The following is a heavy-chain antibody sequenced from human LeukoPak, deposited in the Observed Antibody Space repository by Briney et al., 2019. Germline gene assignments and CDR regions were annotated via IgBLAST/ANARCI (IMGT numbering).Heavy chain of an antibody. J-gene: IGHJ4*02. CDR2: ISYDGSNK. Sequence: GGSLRLSCAASGFTFSSYAMHWVRQAPGKGLEWVAVISYDGSNKYYADSVKGRFTISRDNSKNTLYLQMNSLRAEDTAVYYCAREVYYDILTGYYLGGPTDYWGQGTLVTVSS. D-gene: IGHD3-9*01. CDR1: GFTFSSYA. CDR3: AREVYYDILTGYYLGGPTDY. V-gene: IGHV3-30-3*01.